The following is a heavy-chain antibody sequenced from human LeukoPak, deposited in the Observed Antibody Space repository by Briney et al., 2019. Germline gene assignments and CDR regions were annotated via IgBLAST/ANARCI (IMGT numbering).Heavy chain of an antibody. D-gene: IGHD6-13*01. CDR3: VRVVTTSSGWYHFDN. CDR2: ISSGGSTI. CDR1: EFVFSDYY. V-gene: IGHV3-11*01. Sequence: PGGSLRLSCAASEFVFSDYYMSWVRQAPGKGLEWVSYISSGGSTIYYADSVKGRFTISRDNAKNSLYLQLNSLKTEDTAVYYCVRVVTTSSGWYHFDNWGQGTLVTVSS. J-gene: IGHJ4*02.